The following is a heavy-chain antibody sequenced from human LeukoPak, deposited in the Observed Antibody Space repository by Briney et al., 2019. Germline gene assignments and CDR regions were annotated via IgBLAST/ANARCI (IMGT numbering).Heavy chain of an antibody. D-gene: IGHD2-2*02. V-gene: IGHV4-39*01. CDR1: GGSISSRSYY. J-gene: IGHJ3*02. Sequence: SETLSLTCTVSGGSISSRSYYWAWIRQPPGKGLEWIGSIYYSGSTYYNPSLKSRVTISVDTSKNQFSLKLSSVTAADTAVYYCANYCSSSSCHIRRAFDIWGQGTMVTVSS. CDR3: ANYCSSSSCHIRRAFDI. CDR2: IYYSGST.